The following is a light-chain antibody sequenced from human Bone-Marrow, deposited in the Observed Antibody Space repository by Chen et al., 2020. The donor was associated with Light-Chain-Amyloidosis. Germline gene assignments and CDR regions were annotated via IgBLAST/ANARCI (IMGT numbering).Light chain of an antibody. CDR2: RDT. CDR3: QSADSSGTDEVI. J-gene: IGLJ2*01. Sequence: SYELTQPPSVSVSPGQTARITCSGDDLPTKYAYCYQQKPGQAPVLVIHRDTERPSGISERFSGSSSGRTATLTISGVQAEDEADYHGQSADSSGTDEVIFGGGTKLTVL. CDR1: DLPTKY. V-gene: IGLV3-25*03.